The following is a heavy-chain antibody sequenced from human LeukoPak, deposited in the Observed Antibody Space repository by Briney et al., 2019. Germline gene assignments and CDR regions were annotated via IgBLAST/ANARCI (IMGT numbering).Heavy chain of an antibody. CDR2: ISSSGSTI. V-gene: IGHV3-48*03. CDR3: AELGITMIGGV. Sequence: GGSLRLSCAASGFSFKYYGMHWVRQAPGKGLEWVSYISSSGSTIYYADSVKGRFTISRDNAKNSLYLQMNSLRAEDTAVYYCAELGITMIGGVWGKGTTVTISS. J-gene: IGHJ6*04. D-gene: IGHD3-10*02. CDR1: GFSFKYYG.